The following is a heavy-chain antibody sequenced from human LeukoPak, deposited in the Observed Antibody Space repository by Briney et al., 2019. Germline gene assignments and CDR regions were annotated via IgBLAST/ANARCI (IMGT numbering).Heavy chain of an antibody. CDR1: GFTFSSYS. CDR2: ISSSSSTI. J-gene: IGHJ6*03. V-gene: IGHV3-48*01. Sequence: PGGSLRLSCAAYGFTFSSYSMNWVRQAPGKGLEWVSFISSSSSTIYYADSVKGRFTISSDNANNSLYLQMNSLRAEDTAVYYCARPTAPHFYYYMDVWGKGTTVTVSS. CDR3: ARPTAPHFYYYMDV. D-gene: IGHD5-18*01.